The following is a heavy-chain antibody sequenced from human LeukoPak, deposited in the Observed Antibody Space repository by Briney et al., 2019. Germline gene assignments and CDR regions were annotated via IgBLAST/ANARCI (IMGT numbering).Heavy chain of an antibody. Sequence: GRSLRLSCAASGFTFSSYGMHWVRQAPGKGLEWVAVISYDGSNKYYADSVKGGFTISRDSSKSTCYLQLNSLRAEDTAVYYCAKGRYSGYAAVDYWGQRTLVTVSS. CDR1: GFTFSSYG. CDR2: ISYDGSNK. J-gene: IGHJ4*02. V-gene: IGHV3-30*18. CDR3: AKGRYSGYAAVDY. D-gene: IGHD5-12*01.